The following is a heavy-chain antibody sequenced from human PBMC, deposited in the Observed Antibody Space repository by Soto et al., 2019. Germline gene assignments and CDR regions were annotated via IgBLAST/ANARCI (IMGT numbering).Heavy chain of an antibody. CDR2: IVVGSGDT. D-gene: IGHD2-2*03. CDR3: ATQVGYGTFDY. Sequence: SVKVSCKASGFTFSSSAMHWVRLARGQRLEWIGWIVVGSGDTKYAQESQERVTITRDMSTNTAYMELTSLRSEDTAVYYCATQVGYGTFDYWGQGTLVTVSS. CDR1: GFTFSSSA. V-gene: IGHV1-58*02. J-gene: IGHJ4*02.